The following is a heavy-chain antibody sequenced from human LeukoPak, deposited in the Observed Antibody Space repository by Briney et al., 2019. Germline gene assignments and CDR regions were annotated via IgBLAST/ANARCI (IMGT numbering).Heavy chain of an antibody. Sequence: GRSLRLSCAASGFTFDDYAMHWVRQAPGKSLEWVSGISWNSGSIGYADSVKGRFTISRDNAKNSLYLQMNSLRAEDTALYYCAKSGIAVAGTFFDYWGQGTLVTVSS. CDR2: ISWNSGSI. J-gene: IGHJ4*02. V-gene: IGHV3-9*01. D-gene: IGHD6-19*01. CDR3: AKSGIAVAGTFFDY. CDR1: GFTFDDYA.